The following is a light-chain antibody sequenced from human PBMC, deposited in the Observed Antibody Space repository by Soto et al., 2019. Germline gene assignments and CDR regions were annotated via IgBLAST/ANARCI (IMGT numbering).Light chain of an antibody. Sequence: ESVLTQSPGTLSLTPGERASLYCRASQSVSSSYSAWYQQKPGQAPRLLIYGASSRATGIPDRFSGSGSGTDFTLTISRLEPEDFAVYYCQQYSSSRTFGQGAKVVIK. J-gene: IGKJ1*01. CDR3: QQYSSSRT. V-gene: IGKV3-20*01. CDR1: QSVSSSY. CDR2: GAS.